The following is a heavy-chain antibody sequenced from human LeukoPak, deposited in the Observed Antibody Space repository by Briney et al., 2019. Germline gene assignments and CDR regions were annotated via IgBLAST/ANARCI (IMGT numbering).Heavy chain of an antibody. V-gene: IGHV1-8*01. Sequence: ASVKVSCKASGYTFTSYDINWVRQATGQGLEWMGWMNPNSGNTGYAQKFQGRVTMTRNTSISTAYMELSSLRSEDTAVYYCARGVISGDKESGYFEYYYGMDVWGQGTTVTVSS. CDR2: MNPNSGNT. CDR3: ARGVISGDKESGYFEYYYGMDV. J-gene: IGHJ6*02. D-gene: IGHD3-3*01. CDR1: GYTFTSYD.